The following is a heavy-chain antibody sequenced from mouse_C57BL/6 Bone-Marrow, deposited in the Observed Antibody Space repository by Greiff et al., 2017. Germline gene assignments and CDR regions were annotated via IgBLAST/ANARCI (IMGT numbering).Heavy chain of an antibody. CDR2: IWSGEST. CDR3: ARKRGYDYEAWFAY. Sequence: VQLQQSGPGLVQPSQSLSITCTVSGFSLTSSGVHWVRQSPGKGLEWLGVIWSGESTDYNAAFISRLSISKDNSKSQDFFKMNSLQADDTAIYYCARKRGYDYEAWFAYWGQGTLVTVSA. CDR1: GFSLTSSG. D-gene: IGHD2-4*01. V-gene: IGHV2-2*01. J-gene: IGHJ3*01.